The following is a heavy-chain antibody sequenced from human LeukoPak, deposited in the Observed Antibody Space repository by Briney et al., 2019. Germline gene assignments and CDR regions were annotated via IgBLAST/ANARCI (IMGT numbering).Heavy chain of an antibody. J-gene: IGHJ4*02. CDR2: IKQDGSEK. D-gene: IGHD3-3*01. Sequence: GGSLRLSCAASGLTFSSYWMSWVRQAPGKGLEWVANIKQDGSEKYYVASAKGRFTISRDNAKNSLYLQMNSLRAEDTAVYYCARRNFGVLNDYWGQGTLVTVSS. V-gene: IGHV3-7*01. CDR1: GLTFSSYW. CDR3: ARRNFGVLNDY.